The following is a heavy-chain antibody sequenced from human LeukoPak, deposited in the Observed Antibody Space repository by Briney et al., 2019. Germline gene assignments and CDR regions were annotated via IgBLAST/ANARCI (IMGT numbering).Heavy chain of an antibody. D-gene: IGHD6-19*01. CDR3: AGGSGRVSDS. Sequence: PGGSLRLSCAASGFTFSSYSMNWVRQAPGKGLEWVSYISSSSSTIYYADSVKGRFTISRDNAKNSLYLQMNSLRAEDTAVYFCAGGSGRVSDSWGLGTLVTVSA. CDR1: GFTFSSYS. V-gene: IGHV3-48*01. CDR2: ISSSSSTI. J-gene: IGHJ4*02.